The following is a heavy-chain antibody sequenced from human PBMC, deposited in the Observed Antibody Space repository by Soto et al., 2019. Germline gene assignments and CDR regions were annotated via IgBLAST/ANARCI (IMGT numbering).Heavy chain of an antibody. CDR3: TRENIVHSGGLYDAFDI. Sequence: ASVKVSCKTSGYTFTDYYTHWVRQAPGQGLEWMGWMNPKSGGAYFAQKFQGRVTLTRDTSIGTAYIEVNSLTSDDTAVYFCTRENIVHSGGLYDAFDIWGQGTTVTVSS. CDR2: MNPKSGGA. CDR1: GYTFTDYY. J-gene: IGHJ3*02. D-gene: IGHD2-8*01. V-gene: IGHV1-2*02.